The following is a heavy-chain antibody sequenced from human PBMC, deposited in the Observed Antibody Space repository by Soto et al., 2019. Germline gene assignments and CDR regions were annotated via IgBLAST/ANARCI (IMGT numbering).Heavy chain of an antibody. V-gene: IGHV4-31*03. Sequence: SETLSLTCTASGGSITRGGYYWSWIRQHPGKGLEWIGFIYDSGITYYNPSLKSRVTISVDTSKNQFSLKLSSVTAADTAVYYCARRKTNYYYDSSGYYGFDYWGQGTLVTVSS. CDR3: ARRKTNYYYDSSGYYGFDY. D-gene: IGHD3-22*01. CDR1: GGSITRGGYY. CDR2: IYDSGIT. J-gene: IGHJ4*02.